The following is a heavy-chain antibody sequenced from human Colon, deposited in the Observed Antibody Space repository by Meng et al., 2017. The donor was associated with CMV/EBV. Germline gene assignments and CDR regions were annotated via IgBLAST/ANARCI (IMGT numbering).Heavy chain of an antibody. CDR1: GGSITRSSFY. CDR2: IYYSGST. D-gene: IGHD3-22*01. CDR3: ARGGRRRNSDGRGYSLIWFDP. Sequence: GSLRLSCNVSGGSITRSSFYWGWIRQPPGKGPEWIGSIYYSGSTQYNPPLKSRVTISVDTSKNQFSLSLSSVTAADTAVYYCARGGRRRNSDGRGYSLIWFDPWGQGTLVTVSS. V-gene: IGHV4-39*07. J-gene: IGHJ5*02.